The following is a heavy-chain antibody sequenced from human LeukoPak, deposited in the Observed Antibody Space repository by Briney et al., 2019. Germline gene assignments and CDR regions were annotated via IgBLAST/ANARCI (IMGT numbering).Heavy chain of an antibody. CDR3: AKDRLEWFGEFYYYYHGLDV. D-gene: IGHD3-10*01. V-gene: IGHV3-21*01. CDR2: ISSSSSYI. Sequence: PGGSLRLSCAASGFTFSSYSMNWVRQAPGKGLEWVSSISSSSSYIYYADSVKGRFTISRDNSKNTLYLHMSSLRAEDTAVFYCAKDRLEWFGEFYYYYHGLDVWGQGTTVTVSS. CDR1: GFTFSSYS. J-gene: IGHJ6*02.